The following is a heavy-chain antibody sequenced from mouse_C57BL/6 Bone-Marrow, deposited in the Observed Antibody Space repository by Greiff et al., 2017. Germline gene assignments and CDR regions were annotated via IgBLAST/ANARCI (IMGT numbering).Heavy chain of an antibody. J-gene: IGHJ3*01. Sequence: QVQLQQPGAELVKPGASVKVSCKASGYTFTSYWMHWVKQRPGQGLEWIGRIHPSDSDTNYNQKFKGKATLTVDKSSSTAYMQLSSLTCEDSAVYYCAFYYYGSSYGFAYWGQGTLVTVSA. CDR2: IHPSDSDT. CDR3: AFYYYGSSYGFAY. CDR1: GYTFTSYW. V-gene: IGHV1-74*01. D-gene: IGHD1-1*01.